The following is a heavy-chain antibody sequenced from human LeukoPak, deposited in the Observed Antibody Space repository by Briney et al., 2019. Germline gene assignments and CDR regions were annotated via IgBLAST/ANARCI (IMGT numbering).Heavy chain of an antibody. CDR1: GYTFTSYG. Sequence: ASVTVSCKASGYTFTSYGISWVRPAPGQALAWMGWISAYNGNTNYEQKLQGRVTMPTDTYTRTAYLEPRSLRSDDTAVYYCARGIQLWLLGYWGQGTLVTVSS. V-gene: IGHV1-18*01. CDR3: ARGIQLWLLGY. CDR2: ISAYNGNT. D-gene: IGHD5-18*01. J-gene: IGHJ4*02.